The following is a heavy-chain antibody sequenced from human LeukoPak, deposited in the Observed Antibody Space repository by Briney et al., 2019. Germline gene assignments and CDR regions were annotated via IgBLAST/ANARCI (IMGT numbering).Heavy chain of an antibody. J-gene: IGHJ4*02. Sequence: GGSLRLSCEASGFTFNNYYINWIRQTPGKGLQWISYISGSGNYTKYADFVEGRFIISRDNDKKSLYLQMNSVAVEDTGVYYCARGGPFDYWGQGVLVTVSS. CDR2: ISGSGNYT. D-gene: IGHD2-15*01. CDR1: GFTFNNYY. CDR3: ARGGPFDY. V-gene: IGHV3-11*06.